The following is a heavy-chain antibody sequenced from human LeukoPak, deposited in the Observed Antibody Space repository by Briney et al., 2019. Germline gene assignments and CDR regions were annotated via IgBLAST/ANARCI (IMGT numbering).Heavy chain of an antibody. CDR1: GGSISSYY. CDR3: ARLYCSGGSCYVDY. Sequence: SETLSLTCTVSGGSISSYYWSWIRQPPGKGLEWIGYIYYSGSTNYNPSLKSRVTISVDTSKNQFSLKLSSVTAADTAVYYCARLYCSGGSCYVDYWGQGTLVTVSS. CDR2: IYYSGST. D-gene: IGHD2-15*01. J-gene: IGHJ4*02. V-gene: IGHV4-59*12.